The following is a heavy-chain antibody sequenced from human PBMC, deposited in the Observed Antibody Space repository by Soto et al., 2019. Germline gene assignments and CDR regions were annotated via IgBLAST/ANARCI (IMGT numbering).Heavy chain of an antibody. V-gene: IGHV3-30-3*01. D-gene: IGHD3-9*01. CDR2: ISFNGNNL. Sequence: GGSLRLSCTASEFSFSSYAMHWIRQSPGKGLEWVAVISFNGNNLHYADSVKDRFTISRDNSKSTLYLQMNNMRTEDTAVYYCARTFDTITYYFDYWGQGTLVTVSS. CDR3: ARTFDTITYYFDY. CDR1: EFSFSSYA. J-gene: IGHJ4*02.